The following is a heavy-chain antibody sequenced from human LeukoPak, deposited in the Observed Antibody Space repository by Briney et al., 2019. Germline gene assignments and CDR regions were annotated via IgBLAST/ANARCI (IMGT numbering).Heavy chain of an antibody. CDR2: ISYDGSNK. D-gene: IGHD3-3*01. CDR3: ARSERKRFLEWSLDYYYGMDV. J-gene: IGHJ6*02. Sequence: PGRSLRLSCAASGFTFSSYAMHWVRQAPGKGLEWVAVISYDGSNKYYADSVKGRFTISRENSKNTLYLQMNSLRAEDTAVYYCARSERKRFLEWSLDYYYGMDVWGQGTTVTVSS. CDR1: GFTFSSYA. V-gene: IGHV3-30-3*01.